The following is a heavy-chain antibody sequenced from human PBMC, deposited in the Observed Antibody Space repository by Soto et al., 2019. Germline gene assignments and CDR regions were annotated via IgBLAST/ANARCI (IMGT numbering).Heavy chain of an antibody. CDR3: ANGIAVAGTVVDY. V-gene: IGHV3-30*18. D-gene: IGHD6-19*01. CDR1: GFTFSSYG. CDR2: ISYDGSNK. Sequence: QVQLVESGGGVVQPGRSLRLSCAASGFTFSSYGMHWVRQAPGKGLEWVAVISYDGSNKYYADSVKGRFTISRDNSKNTLDLQMNSLRAEDTAVYYCANGIAVAGTVVDYWGQGTLVTVSS. J-gene: IGHJ4*02.